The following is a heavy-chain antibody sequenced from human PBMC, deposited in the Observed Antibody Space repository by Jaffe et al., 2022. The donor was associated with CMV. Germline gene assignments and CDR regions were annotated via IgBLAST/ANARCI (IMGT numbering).Heavy chain of an antibody. V-gene: IGHV3-43*01. J-gene: IGHJ4*02. Sequence: EVQLVESGGVVVQPGGSLRLSCAASGFTFDDYTMHWVRQAPGKGLEWVSLISWDGGSTYYADSVKGRFTISRDNSKNSLYLQMNSLRTEDTALYYCAKDKGEQWLVPDYWGQGTLVTVSS. D-gene: IGHD6-19*01. CDR2: ISWDGGST. CDR3: AKDKGEQWLVPDY. CDR1: GFTFDDYT.